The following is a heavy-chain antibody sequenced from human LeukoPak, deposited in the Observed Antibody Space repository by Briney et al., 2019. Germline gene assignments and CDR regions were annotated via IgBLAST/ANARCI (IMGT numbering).Heavy chain of an antibody. CDR3: ARDAEDDFWSGYYLMGFDP. D-gene: IGHD3-3*01. V-gene: IGHV4-59*01. Sequence: SETLSLTCTVFGGSISSYYWSWIRQPPGKGLEWIGYIYYSGSTNYNPSLKSRVTISVDTSKNQFSLKLSSVTAADTAVYYCARDAEDDFWSGYYLMGFDPWGQGTLVTVSS. J-gene: IGHJ5*02. CDR2: IYYSGST. CDR1: GGSISSYY.